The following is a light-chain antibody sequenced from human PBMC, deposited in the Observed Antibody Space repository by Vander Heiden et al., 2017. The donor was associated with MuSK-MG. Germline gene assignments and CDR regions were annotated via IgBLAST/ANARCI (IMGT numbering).Light chain of an antibody. V-gene: IGLV1-40*01. CDR3: QSYDSSLSAWV. CDR2: TNI. J-gene: IGLJ3*02. CDR1: SSNIGAGYA. Sequence: QSVLTQPPSVSGAPGQRVTSSCTGSSSNIGAGYAVQWARQLPGTAPKLLIYTNINRPSGVPDRFSGSKSGTSASLAITGLQAEDEADYYCQSYDSSLSAWVFGGGTKLTVL.